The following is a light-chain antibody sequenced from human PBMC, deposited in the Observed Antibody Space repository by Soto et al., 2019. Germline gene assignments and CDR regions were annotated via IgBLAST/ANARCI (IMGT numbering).Light chain of an antibody. Sequence: EIVLTQSPATLSLSPGGRSTVSCRASQSVSSYLAWYQQKPGQAPRLLIYDASNRATGIPARFSGSGSGTDLTLTISSLEPEDFAVYYCQQRSNWPITFGQGTRLEIK. CDR3: QQRSNWPIT. V-gene: IGKV3-11*01. CDR1: QSVSSY. J-gene: IGKJ5*01. CDR2: DAS.